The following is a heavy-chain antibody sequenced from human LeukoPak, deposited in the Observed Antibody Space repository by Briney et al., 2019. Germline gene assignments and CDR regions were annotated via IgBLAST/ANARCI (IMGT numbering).Heavy chain of an antibody. CDR3: AEGYGDYPDYGMDV. CDR1: GYTFTGYY. CDR2: INPNSGGT. J-gene: IGHJ6*02. D-gene: IGHD4-17*01. V-gene: IGHV1-2*06. Sequence: ASVKVSCKASGYTFTGYYMHWVRQAPGQGLEWMGRINPNSGGTNYAQKFQGRVTITRDTSASTAYMELSSLRSEDTAVYYCAEGYGDYPDYGMDVWGQGTTVTVSS.